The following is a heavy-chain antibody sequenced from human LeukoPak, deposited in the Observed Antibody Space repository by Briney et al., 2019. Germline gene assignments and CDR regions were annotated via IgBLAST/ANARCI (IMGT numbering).Heavy chain of an antibody. CDR1: GYSFTNYW. CDR2: IYPSDSDT. Sequence: GESLKISCKGSGYSFTNYWIGWLRQMPGKGLEWMGIIYPSDSDTKYSPSFQGQVTISADKSITTAYLQWSSLKASDTAMYYCARLWGGLSYFDYWGQGTLVTVSS. D-gene: IGHD2-15*01. J-gene: IGHJ4*02. CDR3: ARLWGGLSYFDY. V-gene: IGHV5-51*01.